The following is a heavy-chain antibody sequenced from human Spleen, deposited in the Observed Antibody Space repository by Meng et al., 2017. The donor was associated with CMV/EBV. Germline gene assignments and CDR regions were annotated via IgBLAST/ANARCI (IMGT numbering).Heavy chain of an antibody. CDR2: IIPIFGIA. V-gene: IGHV1-69*05. D-gene: IGHD3-22*01. CDR1: GGTFSTYV. CDR3: ATTDYDSSGYYYGVYYSDY. Sequence: SVKVSCKASGGTFSTYVISWVRQAPGQGLEWMGGIIPIFGIANYAQKFQGRVTITTDESTSTDYMELSSLRSEDTAVYYCATTDYDSSGYYYGVYYSDYWGQGTLVTVSS. J-gene: IGHJ4*02.